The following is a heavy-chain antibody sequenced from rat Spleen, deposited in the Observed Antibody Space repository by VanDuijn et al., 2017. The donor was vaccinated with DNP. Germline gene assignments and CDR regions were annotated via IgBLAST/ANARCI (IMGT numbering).Heavy chain of an antibody. CDR1: GFTFNNYW. Sequence: EVQLVETGGGLVQPGGSLKLSCVASGFTFNNYWMTWIRQAPGKGLEWVASITNTGGSTYYPDSVKGRFTISRDNAKSTLYLQMNSLRSEDTATYYCARSNTYYDGTYYYWYFDFWGPGTMVTVSS. J-gene: IGHJ1*01. CDR3: ARSNTYYDGTYYYWYFDF. V-gene: IGHV5-31*01. CDR2: ITNTGGST. D-gene: IGHD1-12*02.